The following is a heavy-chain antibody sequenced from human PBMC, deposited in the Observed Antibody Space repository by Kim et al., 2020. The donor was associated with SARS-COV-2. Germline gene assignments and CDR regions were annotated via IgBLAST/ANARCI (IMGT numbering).Heavy chain of an antibody. D-gene: IGHD3-9*01. CDR3: ARAILTGSANFDY. V-gene: IGHV3-30*01. Sequence: YAASVKGRFPISRDNSKNTLFLQMNSLRAEDTAVYYCARAILTGSANFDYWGQGTLVTVSS. J-gene: IGHJ4*02.